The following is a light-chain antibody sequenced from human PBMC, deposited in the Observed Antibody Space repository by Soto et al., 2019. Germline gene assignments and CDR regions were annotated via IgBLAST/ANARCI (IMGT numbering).Light chain of an antibody. CDR2: GAS. J-gene: IGKJ1*01. CDR1: QSVTSSY. V-gene: IGKV3-20*01. Sequence: IVLTQSPRALSLSPGERATLSCRASQSVTSSYLAWYQQNTGQAPRLLIYGASTRATGIPDRFSGGGSGTDFTLTISRLEPEDFAVYYCQEYRSSRTFGQGTKVDIK. CDR3: QEYRSSRT.